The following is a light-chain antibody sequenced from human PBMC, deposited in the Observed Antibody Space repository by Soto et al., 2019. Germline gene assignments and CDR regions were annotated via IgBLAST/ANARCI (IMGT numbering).Light chain of an antibody. J-gene: IGLJ1*01. Sequence: QSVLTQPPSVSAAPGQKVTMSCSGTKSNIGNNFVSWYKHLPGTAPKLIIYDNSQRPSGIPERFSGSKSGTSATLGITGLQTGDDADYYCGTWDSSLSIVVFGTGTKVTVL. V-gene: IGLV1-51*01. CDR3: GTWDSSLSIVV. CDR1: KSNIGNNF. CDR2: DNS.